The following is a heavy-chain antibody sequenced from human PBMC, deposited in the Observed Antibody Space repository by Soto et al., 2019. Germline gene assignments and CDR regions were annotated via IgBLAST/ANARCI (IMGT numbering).Heavy chain of an antibody. Sequence: QVQLVESGGGAVQPGRSLTLSCAASGFRFSAFGMHWVRQAPGKGLEWVAVVSNDGRSEHYADSVKGRFTISRDNSKNTLSLQMNGLRPDDTALYYCAREGGSYDSGGFLIRGAFDVWGQGTTVTVSP. J-gene: IGHJ3*01. D-gene: IGHD3-22*01. CDR2: VSNDGRSE. V-gene: IGHV3-30*03. CDR1: GFRFSAFG. CDR3: AREGGSYDSGGFLIRGAFDV.